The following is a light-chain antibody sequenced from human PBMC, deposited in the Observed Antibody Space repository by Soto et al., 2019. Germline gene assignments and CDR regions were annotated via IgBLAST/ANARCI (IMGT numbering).Light chain of an antibody. CDR1: QSISSW. Sequence: DIQMTQSPSTLSASVGDRVTITCRASQSISSWLAWYQQKPGKAPKLLIYDASSLESGVPSRFSGSGSGTEFNLNISSMQPDDFETYYCQQYNSYPLTFGGGNKVESK. J-gene: IGKJ4*01. CDR2: DAS. V-gene: IGKV1-5*01. CDR3: QQYNSYPLT.